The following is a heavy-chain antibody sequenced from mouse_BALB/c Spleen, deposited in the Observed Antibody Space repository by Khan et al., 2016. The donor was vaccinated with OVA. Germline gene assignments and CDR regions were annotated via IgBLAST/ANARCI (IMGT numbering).Heavy chain of an antibody. Sequence: QVQLQQPGAELARPGASVKLSCKASGYTFTDYYINWVKQRTGQGLEGIGEISPGSGATYYNEKLTGKATLTADKASSKAYMQLSSLTSEASAVYFCARRNYFGYTFAYWGQGTLVTVSA. CDR2: ISPGSGAT. D-gene: IGHD1-2*01. J-gene: IGHJ3*01. CDR1: GYTFTDYY. CDR3: ARRNYFGYTFAY. V-gene: IGHV1-77*01.